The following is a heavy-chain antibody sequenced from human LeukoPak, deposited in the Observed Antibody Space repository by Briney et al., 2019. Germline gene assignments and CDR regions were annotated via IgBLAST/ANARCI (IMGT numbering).Heavy chain of an antibody. CDR1: GYSFTNYA. CDR3: AKLHYYDSRGYGFSDYMDV. J-gene: IGHJ6*03. V-gene: IGHV5-51*01. D-gene: IGHD3-22*01. Sequence: ASVKVSCKASGYSFTNYAMNWVRQAPGQGLEWMGIVNPGDSDTRYSPSFQGQVTMSADKSSSTASLQWSSLKASDTAIYYCAKLHYYDSRGYGFSDYMDVWGKGTTVTISS. CDR2: VNPGDSDT.